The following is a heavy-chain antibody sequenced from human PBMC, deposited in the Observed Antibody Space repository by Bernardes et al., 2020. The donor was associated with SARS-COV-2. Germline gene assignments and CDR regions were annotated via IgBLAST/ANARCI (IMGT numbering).Heavy chain of an antibody. D-gene: IGHD3-3*01. CDR2: INHSGST. Sequence: SETLSLTCAVYGGSFSGYYWSWIRQPPGKGLEWIGEINHSGSTNYNPSLKSRVTISVDTSKNQFSLKLSSVTAADTAVYYCARGHNTPWDPYYDFWSGYLFSNQNWFDPWGQGTLVTVSS. J-gene: IGHJ5*02. CDR3: ARGHNTPWDPYYDFWSGYLFSNQNWFDP. CDR1: GGSFSGYY. V-gene: IGHV4-34*01.